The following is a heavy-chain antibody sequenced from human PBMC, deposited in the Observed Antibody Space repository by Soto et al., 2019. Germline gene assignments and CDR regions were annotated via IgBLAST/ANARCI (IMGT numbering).Heavy chain of an antibody. CDR2: IYYSGST. J-gene: IGHJ6*02. V-gene: IGHV4-31*03. Sequence: PSGTLSLTCTVSGGSISSGGYYWIWIRQHPGKGLEWIGYIYYSGSTYYNPSLKSRVTISVDTSKNQFSLKLSSVTAADTAVYYCARGGYSYGSDGMDVWGQGTTVTVSS. CDR1: GGSISSGGYY. CDR3: ARGGYSYGSDGMDV. D-gene: IGHD5-18*01.